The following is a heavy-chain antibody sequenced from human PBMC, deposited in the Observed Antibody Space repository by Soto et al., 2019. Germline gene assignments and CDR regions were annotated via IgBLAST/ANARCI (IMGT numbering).Heavy chain of an antibody. CDR2: INTANDDT. Sequence: ASVKVSCEASGYTFSSSPLHWVRQAPGQRPEWMGWINTANDDTKYSQKFQDRVTLTRDTSASTAYMEVSSLTPEDTAVYYCARDEGVASGNWGQGTLVTVSS. V-gene: IGHV1-3*04. CDR1: GYTFSSSP. J-gene: IGHJ4*02. D-gene: IGHD5-12*01. CDR3: ARDEGVASGN.